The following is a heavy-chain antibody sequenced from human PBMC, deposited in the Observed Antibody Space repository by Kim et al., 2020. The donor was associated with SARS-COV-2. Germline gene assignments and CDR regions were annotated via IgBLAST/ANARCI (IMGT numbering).Heavy chain of an antibody. CDR1: GGSVSSSYYY. V-gene: IGHV4-39*02. CDR3: AGRESMGQGSPHLDY. Sequence: SETLSLTCTVSGGSVSSSYYYWGWIRQPPGKGLDWIGNVYYSGSAYYNPSLKSRVTISLDTSKNHFSLKLSSVTAAVTTVNYCAGRESMGQGSPHLDYW. J-gene: IGHJ4*01. CDR2: VYYSGSA. D-gene: IGHD3-10*01.